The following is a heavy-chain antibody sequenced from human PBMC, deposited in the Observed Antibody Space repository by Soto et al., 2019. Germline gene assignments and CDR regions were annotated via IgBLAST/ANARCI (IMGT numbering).Heavy chain of an antibody. Sequence: QAQLVESGGGVVQPGRSLRLSCAASGFTFSSYGMHWVRQAPGKGLEWVAVISYDGSNKYYADSVKGRFTISRDNSKNTLYLQMNSLRAEDTAVYYCAKAGNWNRNYYFDYWGQGTLVTVSS. D-gene: IGHD1-1*01. CDR1: GFTFSSYG. J-gene: IGHJ4*02. V-gene: IGHV3-30*18. CDR3: AKAGNWNRNYYFDY. CDR2: ISYDGSNK.